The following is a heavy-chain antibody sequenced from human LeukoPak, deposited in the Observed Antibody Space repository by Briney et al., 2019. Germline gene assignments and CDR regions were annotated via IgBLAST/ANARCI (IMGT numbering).Heavy chain of an antibody. CDR3: ARDRLWEVGATPYFAY. V-gene: IGHV3-11*05. CDR1: GFTFSDYY. CDR2: ISSSRSDT. J-gene: IGHJ4*02. D-gene: IGHD1-26*01. Sequence: EGSLRLSCAASGFTFSDYYMSWIRQAPGKGLEWVSYISSSRSDTKYADSVKGRFTISRDNAKNSLYLQMNSLRAEDTAVYYCARDRLWEVGATPYFAYWGQGTLVTVSS.